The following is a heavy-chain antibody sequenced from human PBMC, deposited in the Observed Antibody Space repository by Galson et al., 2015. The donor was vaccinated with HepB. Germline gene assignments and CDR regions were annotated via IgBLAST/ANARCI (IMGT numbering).Heavy chain of an antibody. V-gene: IGHV1-2*02. CDR1: GYTFTGYY. Sequence: SVKVSCKASGYTFTGYYMHWVRQAPGQGLEWMGWINPNSGGTNYAQKFQGRVTMTRDTSISTAYMELSRLRSDDTAVYYCARPGGSGYYYYYGMDVWGQGTTVTVSS. CDR3: ARPGGSGYYYYYGMDV. D-gene: IGHD3-10*01. CDR2: INPNSGGT. J-gene: IGHJ6*02.